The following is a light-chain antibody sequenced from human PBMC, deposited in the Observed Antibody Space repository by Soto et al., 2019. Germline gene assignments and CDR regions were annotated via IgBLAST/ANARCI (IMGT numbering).Light chain of an antibody. CDR2: LTS. CDR3: QQRYHWPIT. V-gene: IGKV3-15*01. Sequence: EVVVTKSAATLSVSPGDRVTLSCRASQSVSGNLAWSQQKPGQTPRLLIYLTSTRATGIPARFSGSGSGTDFTLTLSSLESEDFAVYYCQQRYHWPITFGQGTRLEI. CDR1: QSVSGN. J-gene: IGKJ5*01.